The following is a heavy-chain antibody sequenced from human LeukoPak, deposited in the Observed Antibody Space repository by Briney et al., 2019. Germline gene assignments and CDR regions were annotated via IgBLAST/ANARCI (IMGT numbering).Heavy chain of an antibody. CDR2: IRYDGSNK. V-gene: IGHV3-30*02. Sequence: GGSLRLSCAASGFTFSSYSMNWVRQAPGKGLEWVAFIRYDGSNKYYADSVKGRFTISRDNSKNTLFLQMNTLRAEDTAIYYCAKSRGSGSNMARGVNFDYWGQGTLVTVSS. CDR3: AKSRGSGSNMARGVNFDY. CDR1: GFTFSSYS. J-gene: IGHJ4*02. D-gene: IGHD3-10*01.